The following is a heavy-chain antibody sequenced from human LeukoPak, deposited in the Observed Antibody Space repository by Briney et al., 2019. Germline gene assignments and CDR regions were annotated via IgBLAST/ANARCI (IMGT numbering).Heavy chain of an antibody. CDR1: GGTFSSYA. Sequence: GASVKVSCKASGGTFSSYAISWVRQAPGQGLEWMGGIIPIFGTANYAQKFQGRVTITADESTSTAYMELSSLRSEDTAVYYCARSFARSRPVGATADAFDIWGQGTMVTVSS. CDR2: IIPIFGTA. J-gene: IGHJ3*02. D-gene: IGHD1-26*01. CDR3: ARSFARSRPVGATADAFDI. V-gene: IGHV1-69*13.